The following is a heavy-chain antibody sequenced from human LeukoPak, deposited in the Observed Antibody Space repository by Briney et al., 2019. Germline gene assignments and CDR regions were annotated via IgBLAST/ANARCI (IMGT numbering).Heavy chain of an antibody. CDR2: IYYSGST. CDR3: ARVARDGYNL. D-gene: IGHD5-24*01. CDR1: GGSISSYY. V-gene: IGHV4-59*01. J-gene: IGHJ4*02. Sequence: SETLSLTCTVSGGSISSYYWSWIRQAPGKGLEWIGYIYYSGSTNYNPSLKSRVTISVDTSKNQFSLKLSSVTAADTAVYYCARVARDGYNLWGQGTLVTVSS.